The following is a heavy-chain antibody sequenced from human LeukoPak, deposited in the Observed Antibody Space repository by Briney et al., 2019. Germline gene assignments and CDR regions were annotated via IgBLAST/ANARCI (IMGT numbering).Heavy chain of an antibody. Sequence: GGSLRLSCAASGFTFSSYAMSWVRQAPGKGLEWVSAISGSGGSTYYADSVKGRFTISRDNSKSTLYLQMNSLRAEDTAVYYCAICAGSYSEFFFDYWGQGTLVTVSS. CDR3: AICAGSYSEFFFDY. CDR1: GFTFSSYA. J-gene: IGHJ4*02. V-gene: IGHV3-23*01. CDR2: ISGSGGST. D-gene: IGHD1-26*01.